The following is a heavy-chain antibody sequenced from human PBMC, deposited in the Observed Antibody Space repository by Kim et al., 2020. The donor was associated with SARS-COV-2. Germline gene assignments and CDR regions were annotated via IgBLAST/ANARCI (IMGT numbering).Heavy chain of an antibody. CDR1: GFTFSSYS. D-gene: IGHD2-15*01. CDR3: ARDEVVAATHIGSYYYYYGMDV. V-gene: IGHV3-21*01. J-gene: IGHJ6*02. CDR2: ISSSSSYI. Sequence: GGSLRLSCAASGFTFSSYSMNWVRQAPGKGLEWVSSISSSSSYIYYADSVKGRFTISRDNAKNSLYLQMNSLRAEDTAVYYCARDEVVAATHIGSYYYYYGMDVWGQGTTVTVSS.